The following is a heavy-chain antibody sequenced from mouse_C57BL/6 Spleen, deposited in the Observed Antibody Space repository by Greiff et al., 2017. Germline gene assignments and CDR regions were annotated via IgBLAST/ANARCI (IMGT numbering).Heavy chain of an antibody. Sequence: EVKLMESGGGLVKPGGSLKLSCAASGFTFSDYGMHWVRQAPEKGLEWVAYISSGCSTIYYADTVKGRFTISRDNAKNTLFLELTSLRSEDTAIYYCARTGTDYFDYWGQGTTLTVSS. CDR2: ISSGCSTI. CDR3: ARTGTDYFDY. CDR1: GFTFSDYG. J-gene: IGHJ2*01. V-gene: IGHV5-17*01. D-gene: IGHD4-1*01.